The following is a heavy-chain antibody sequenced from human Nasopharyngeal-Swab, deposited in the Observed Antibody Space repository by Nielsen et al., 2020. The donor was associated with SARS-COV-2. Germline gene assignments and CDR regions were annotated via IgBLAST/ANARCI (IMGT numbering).Heavy chain of an antibody. Sequence: GESLKISCAASGFTFSDSAIHWVRQASGEGLEWVARIRSKGNNYATAYSASGKGRFISFRDDQTNTAYLQMNSLKTEDTAMYYCTRCCGGCYSGRDYWGQGTLVTVSS. D-gene: IGHD2-15*01. V-gene: IGHV3-73*01. J-gene: IGHJ4*02. CDR3: TRCCGGCYSGRDY. CDR1: GFTFSDSA. CDR2: IRSKGNNYAT.